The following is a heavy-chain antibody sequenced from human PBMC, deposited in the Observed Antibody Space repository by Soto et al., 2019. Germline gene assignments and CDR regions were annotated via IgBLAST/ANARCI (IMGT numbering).Heavy chain of an antibody. CDR1: GGSFSGYY. J-gene: IGHJ5*02. Sequence: PEETLSLTCAVYGGSFSGYYWSWIRQPPGKGLEWIGEINHSGSTNYNPSLKSRVTISVDTSKNQFSLKLSSVTAADTAVYYCAGNPIVLMVYVGSRVQNWFDPWGQGTLVTVSS. V-gene: IGHV4-34*01. CDR3: AGNPIVLMVYVGSRVQNWFDP. D-gene: IGHD2-8*01. CDR2: INHSGST.